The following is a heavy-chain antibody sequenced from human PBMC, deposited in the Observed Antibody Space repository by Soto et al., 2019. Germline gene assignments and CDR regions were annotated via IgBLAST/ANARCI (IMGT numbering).Heavy chain of an antibody. CDR1: GYTFTSYG. D-gene: IGHD3-3*01. CDR3: ARDRGVRFLEWLTPDYYYYGMVV. CDR2: ISAYNGNT. Sequence: QVQLVQSGAEVKKPGASVKVSCKASGYTFTSYGISWVRQAPGQGLEWMGWISAYNGNTNYAQKLQGRVTMTTDTSTSTAYMELRSLRSDDTAVYHCARDRGVRFLEWLTPDYYYYGMVVWGQGTTVTVSS. J-gene: IGHJ6*02. V-gene: IGHV1-18*01.